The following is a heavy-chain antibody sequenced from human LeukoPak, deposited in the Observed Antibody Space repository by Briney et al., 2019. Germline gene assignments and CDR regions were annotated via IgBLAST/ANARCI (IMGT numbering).Heavy chain of an antibody. V-gene: IGHV1-3*01. CDR1: GYTFTSYA. J-gene: IGHJ4*02. CDR3: ARRDSSGWYVFDY. Sequence: ASVKVSCKASGYTFTSYAMHWVRQAPGQRLEWMGWINVGNGNTKYSQKFQGRVTITRDTSASTAYMELSSLRSEDTAVYYCARRDSSGWYVFDYWGQGTLVTVSS. CDR2: INVGNGNT. D-gene: IGHD6-19*01.